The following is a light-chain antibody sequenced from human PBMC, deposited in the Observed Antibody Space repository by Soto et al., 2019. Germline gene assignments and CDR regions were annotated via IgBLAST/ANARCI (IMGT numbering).Light chain of an antibody. V-gene: IGLV2-8*01. CDR2: EVT. J-gene: IGLJ2*01. Sequence: QSALTQPPSASGSLGQSVTISCTGTSTDVGGYNYVSWHQQHPGKAPKLMIYEVTKRPSGVPDRFSGYKSGNTASLTVSGLQAEDEADYYCSSIAGGGNPFLFGGGTKLTVL. CDR3: SSIAGGGNPFL. CDR1: STDVGGYNY.